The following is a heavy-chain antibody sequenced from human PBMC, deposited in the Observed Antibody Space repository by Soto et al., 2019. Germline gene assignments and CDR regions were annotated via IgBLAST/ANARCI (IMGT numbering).Heavy chain of an antibody. CDR1: GGSISSSNW. D-gene: IGHD6-13*01. CDR2: IYHSGST. CDR3: ARVIRSSWYESRYYFDY. Sequence: QVQLQESGPGLVKPSGTLSLTCAVSGGSISSSNWWSWVRQPPGKGLEWIGEIYHSGSTNYNPSLKSRLTISVDKSKNQFSLKLSSVTAADTAVYYCARVIRSSWYESRYYFDYWGQGTLVTVSS. J-gene: IGHJ4*02. V-gene: IGHV4-4*02.